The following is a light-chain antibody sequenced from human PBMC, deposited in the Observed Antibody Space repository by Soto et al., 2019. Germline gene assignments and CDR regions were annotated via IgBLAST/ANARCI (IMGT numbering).Light chain of an antibody. Sequence: DIQMTQSPSFLSASVGDRFTITCQASHDITNYLNWYQQKSGQAPKILIYDASNLETGVPSRFSGSGSGTHFTFTITSLQPEDIATYYCQQYDNLWTFGQGTKVEIK. V-gene: IGKV1-33*01. CDR1: HDITNY. CDR3: QQYDNLWT. J-gene: IGKJ1*01. CDR2: DAS.